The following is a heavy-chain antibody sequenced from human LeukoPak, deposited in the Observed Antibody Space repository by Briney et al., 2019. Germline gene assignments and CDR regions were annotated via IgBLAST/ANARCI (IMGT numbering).Heavy chain of an antibody. Sequence: ASVKVSCKASGYTFTGYYMHWVRQAPGQGLEWMGWINPNTGDTNYAQNFQGRLTMTRDTSISTAYMELNGLRSDDTAVYHCARGEYSYGNDYWGQGTLVTVSS. D-gene: IGHD5-18*01. J-gene: IGHJ4*02. CDR1: GYTFTGYY. CDR3: ARGEYSYGNDY. CDR2: INPNTGDT. V-gene: IGHV1-2*02.